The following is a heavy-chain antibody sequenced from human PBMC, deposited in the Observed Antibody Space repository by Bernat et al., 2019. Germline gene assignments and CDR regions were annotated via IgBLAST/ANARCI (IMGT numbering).Heavy chain of an antibody. J-gene: IGHJ5*02. CDR1: GYTFTNYG. CDR3: ARGGADCSTSSCLNNWFDP. CDR2: ISTYNGNT. D-gene: IGHD2-15*01. V-gene: IGHV1-18*01. Sequence: QVQLVQSGAEVKKPGASVKVSCKASGYTFTNYGISWVRQAPGQGLEWMGWISTYNGNTNYARSLQDRVTMTTHTSTSTAYMELRSLRSDDTAVYYCARGGADCSTSSCLNNWFDPWGQGALVTVSS.